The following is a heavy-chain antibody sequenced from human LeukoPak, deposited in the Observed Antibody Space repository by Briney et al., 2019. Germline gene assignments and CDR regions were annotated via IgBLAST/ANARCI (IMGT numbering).Heavy chain of an antibody. CDR2: IYYSGST. D-gene: IGHD5-18*01. CDR1: GYSISSRNW. V-gene: IGHV4-28*03. J-gene: IGHJ6*03. Sequence: SETLSLTCAVSGYSISSRNWWGWIRQPPGQGLEWIGYIYYSGSTYYNPSLKGRVTMSVDTSKNQFSLKLSSVTAADTAVYYCARERYSYAHYMDVWGKGTTVTVSS. CDR3: ARERYSYAHYMDV.